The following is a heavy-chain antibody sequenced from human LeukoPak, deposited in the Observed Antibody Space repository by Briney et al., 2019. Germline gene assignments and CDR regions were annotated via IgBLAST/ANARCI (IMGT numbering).Heavy chain of an antibody. CDR1: GYTFISYA. D-gene: IGHD2-2*01. J-gene: IGHJ6*04. CDR3: ARARGYCSGTSCYVEGYYYYYYGMDV. CDR2: INAGNGNT. Sequence: ASVKVSCKASGYTFISYAMHWVRQAPGQRLEWMGWINAGNGNTKYSQKFQGRVTITRDTSASTAYMELSSLRSEDTAVYYCARARGYCSGTSCYVEGYYYYYYGMDVWGKGTTVTVSS. V-gene: IGHV1-3*01.